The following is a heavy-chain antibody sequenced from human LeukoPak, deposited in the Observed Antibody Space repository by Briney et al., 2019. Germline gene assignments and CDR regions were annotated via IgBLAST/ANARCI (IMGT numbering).Heavy chain of an antibody. J-gene: IGHJ6*03. CDR1: GGSFSGYY. Sequence: AETLSLTCGVYGGSFSGYYWSWIRQPPGKGLEWVGEINHGGSTKYNPSLESRVTKSVYTSKNQFSLKLSSVTAADTAVYYCARGRGVVAVPAAIAAARHYYMDVWGKGTTVTVSS. V-gene: IGHV4-34*01. CDR2: INHGGST. D-gene: IGHD2-2*02. CDR3: ARGRGVVAVPAAIAAARHYYMDV.